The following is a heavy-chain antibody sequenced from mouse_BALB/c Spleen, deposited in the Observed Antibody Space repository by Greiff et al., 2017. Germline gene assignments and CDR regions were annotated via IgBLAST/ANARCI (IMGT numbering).Heavy chain of an antibody. CDR2: ISDGGTYT. V-gene: IGHV5-4*02. CDR3: ASWGYDAMDD. CDR1: GFTFSDYY. J-gene: IGHJ4*01. Sequence: EVQWVASGGGLVQPGGSLKLSCAASGFTFSDYYLYWVRQTPEKRLEWVATISDGGTYTYYPDSVKGRFTISRDNARNILYLQMSSLRSEDTAMYYCASWGYDAMDDWGKGTAVTV. D-gene: IGHD4-1*01.